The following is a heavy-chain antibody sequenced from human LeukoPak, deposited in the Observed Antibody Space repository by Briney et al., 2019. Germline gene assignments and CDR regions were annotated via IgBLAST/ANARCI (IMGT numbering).Heavy chain of an antibody. D-gene: IGHD2-2*01. CDR1: GDSISSYY. Sequence: SETLSLTCTVSGDSISSYYWSWIRQPPAKGLEWIGYISYSGNTHYNPSLKRRVTISVDTSKNQFSLKLSSVTAADTAVYYCARDRTHCSGTSCPSHYFDFWGQGTLVTVAS. CDR2: ISYSGNT. CDR3: ARDRTHCSGTSCPSHYFDF. V-gene: IGHV4-59*01. J-gene: IGHJ4*02.